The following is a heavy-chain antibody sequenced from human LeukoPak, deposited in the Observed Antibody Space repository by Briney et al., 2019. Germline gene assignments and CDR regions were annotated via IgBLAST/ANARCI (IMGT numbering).Heavy chain of an antibody. CDR1: GYSFTSYG. J-gene: IGHJ5*02. CDR2: ISAYNGNT. CDR3: AREGIVVVPAAMPGWFDP. Sequence: GASVKVSCKASGYSFTSYGFNWVRQAPGQGLEWMGWISAYNGNTNYAQKLQGRVTMTTDTSTSTAYMELRSLRSDDTAVYYCAREGIVVVPAAMPGWFDPWGQGTLVTVSS. D-gene: IGHD2-2*01. V-gene: IGHV1-18*01.